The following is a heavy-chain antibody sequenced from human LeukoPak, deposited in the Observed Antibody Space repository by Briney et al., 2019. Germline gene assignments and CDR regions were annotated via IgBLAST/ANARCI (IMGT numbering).Heavy chain of an antibody. CDR2: IGSSGSTI. Sequence: LSLTCAVYGGSFSDYYMSWIRQAPGKGLEWVSYIGSSGSTIYYADSVKGRFTISRDNAKNSLYLQMNSLRAEDTAVYYCARDRYVGATTAGDSDSWGQRTLVTVSS. CDR3: ARDRYVGATTAGDSDS. V-gene: IGHV3-11*01. J-gene: IGHJ4*02. CDR1: GGSFSDYY. D-gene: IGHD1-26*01.